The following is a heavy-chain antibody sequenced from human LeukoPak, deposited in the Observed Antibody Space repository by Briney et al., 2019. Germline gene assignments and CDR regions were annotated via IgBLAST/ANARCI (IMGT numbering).Heavy chain of an antibody. Sequence: GGSLRLSCAASGFTVSSNYMSWVRQAPGKGLEWVSVIYSGGSTYYADSVKGRFTISRDNSKNTLYLQMNSLRAEDTAVYYCARLGYCSGGSCYPPAFDIWGQGTMVTVSS. V-gene: IGHV3-53*01. CDR3: ARLGYCSGGSCYPPAFDI. CDR1: GFTVSSNY. CDR2: IYSGGST. J-gene: IGHJ3*02. D-gene: IGHD2-15*01.